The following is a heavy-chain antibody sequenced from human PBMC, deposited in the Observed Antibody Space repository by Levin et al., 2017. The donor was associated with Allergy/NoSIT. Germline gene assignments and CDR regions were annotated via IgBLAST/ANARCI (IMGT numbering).Heavy chain of an antibody. CDR2: TSDSGGST. CDR3: AKDLSAVPAANYYYAMGG. CDR1: GFTFSNYA. D-gene: IGHD2-2*01. Sequence: LSLTCAASGFTFSNYAMNWVRQAPGKGLEWVSGTSDSGGSTYYADSVKGRFTISRDNSKNTLYLQVNSLRAEDTALYYCAKDLSAVPAANYYYAMGGWGQGTTVPVSS. V-gene: IGHV3-23*01. J-gene: IGHJ6*02.